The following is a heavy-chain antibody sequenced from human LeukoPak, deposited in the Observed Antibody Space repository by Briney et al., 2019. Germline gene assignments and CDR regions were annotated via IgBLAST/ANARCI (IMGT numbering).Heavy chain of an antibody. J-gene: IGHJ3*02. D-gene: IGHD6-6*01. V-gene: IGHV4-4*07. Sequence: PSETLSLTCTVSGGSISSYYWSWIRQPAGKGLEWIGRIYTSGSTNYNPSLKSRVTMSVDTSKNQFSLKLSSVTAADTAVYYCARGSRTAARPAPLDAFDIWGQGTMVTVSS. CDR2: IYTSGST. CDR3: ARGSRTAARPAPLDAFDI. CDR1: GGSISSYY.